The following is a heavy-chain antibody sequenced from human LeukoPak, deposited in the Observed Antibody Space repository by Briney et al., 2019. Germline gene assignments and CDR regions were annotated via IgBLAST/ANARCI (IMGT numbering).Heavy chain of an antibody. CDR1: RFTFSTYS. CDR2: IDSTSTYI. CDR3: ARDSLVGSTTPVFDY. Sequence: PWGSLRLSCAASRFTFSTYSMNWVRQAPGKGLEWVSSIDSTSTYIYYADSVKGRFTISRDNAKNSLYLQMDSLRAEDTAVYYCARDSLVGSTTPVFDYWGRGTLVTVSS. D-gene: IGHD1-26*01. J-gene: IGHJ4*02. V-gene: IGHV3-21*04.